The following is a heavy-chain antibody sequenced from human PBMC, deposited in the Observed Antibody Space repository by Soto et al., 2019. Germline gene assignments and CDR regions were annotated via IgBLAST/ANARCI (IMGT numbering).Heavy chain of an antibody. V-gene: IGHV4-4*02. CDR1: GGSISSSNW. J-gene: IGHJ5*02. D-gene: IGHD3-10*01. CDR3: ARDPDYYGSGRKRSGFDP. CDR2: IYHSGST. Sequence: PSETLSLTCAVSGGSISSSNWWSWVRQPPGKGLEWIGEIYHSGSTNYNPSLKSRVTISVDKSKNQFSLKLSSVTAADTAVYYCARDPDYYGSGRKRSGFDPWGQGTLVTVSS.